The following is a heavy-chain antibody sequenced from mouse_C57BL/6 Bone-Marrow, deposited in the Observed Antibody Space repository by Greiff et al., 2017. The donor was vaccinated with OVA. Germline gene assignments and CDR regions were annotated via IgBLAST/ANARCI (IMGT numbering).Heavy chain of an antibody. Sequence: EVKLVESGPELVKPGASVKIPCKASGYTFTDYNMDWVKQSHGKSLEWIGDINPNNGGTFYNQKFKGKATLTVDKSSSTAYMELRSLTSEDTADYDCARRGVCDRAWFAYWGQGTLVTVSA. CDR2: INPNNGGT. V-gene: IGHV1-18*01. CDR1: GYTFTDYN. CDR3: ARRGVCDRAWFAY. D-gene: IGHD3-2*01. J-gene: IGHJ3*01.